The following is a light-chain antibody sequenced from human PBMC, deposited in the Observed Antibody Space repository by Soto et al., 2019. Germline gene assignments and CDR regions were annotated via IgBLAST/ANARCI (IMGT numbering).Light chain of an antibody. CDR1: QSVSSY. CDR3: QQRSNWPPIT. V-gene: IGKV3-11*01. CDR2: DAS. Sequence: TRCEPKMSLYPGERATLSCRASQSVSSYLAWYQQKPGQAPRLLIYDASNRAAGSPARFSGSGSGTDFSLPIISLEHEDFAAYYCQQRSNWPPITCGQGTRLEIK. J-gene: IGKJ5*01.